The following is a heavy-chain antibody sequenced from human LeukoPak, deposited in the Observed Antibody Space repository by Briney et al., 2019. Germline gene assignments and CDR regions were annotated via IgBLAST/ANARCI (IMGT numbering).Heavy chain of an antibody. J-gene: IGHJ4*02. V-gene: IGHV5-51*01. Sequence: GESLKISCKGSGYSFTSYWIGWVRQLPGKGLEWMGIIYPGDSDTRYSPSFQGQVTISAHKSISTAYLQWSSLKASDTAIYYCARHSGPSYGSVDYWGQGTLVTVSS. D-gene: IGHD3-10*01. CDR1: GYSFTSYW. CDR3: ARHSGPSYGSVDY. CDR2: IYPGDSDT.